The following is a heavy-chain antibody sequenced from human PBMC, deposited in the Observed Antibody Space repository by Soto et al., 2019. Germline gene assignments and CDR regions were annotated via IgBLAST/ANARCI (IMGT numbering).Heavy chain of an antibody. CDR3: ARVVAAASYYFDY. CDR2: INHSGST. D-gene: IGHD6-13*01. Sequence: SETLSLTCAVYGGSFSGYYWSWIRQPPGKGLEWIGEINHSGSTNYNPSLKSRVTISVDTSKNQFSLKLSSVTAADTAVYYCARVVAAASYYFDYWGQGTLVTVSS. J-gene: IGHJ4*02. CDR1: GGSFSGYY. V-gene: IGHV4-34*01.